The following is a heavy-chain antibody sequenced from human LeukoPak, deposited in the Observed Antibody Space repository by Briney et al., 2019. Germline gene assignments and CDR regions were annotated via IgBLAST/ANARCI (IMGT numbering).Heavy chain of an antibody. CDR1: GGSISSSSYY. D-gene: IGHD3-9*01. V-gene: IGHV4-39*07. CDR3: ARDVLRHFD. CDR2: IYYSGST. J-gene: IGHJ4*02. Sequence: SETLSLTCTVSGGSISSSSYYWGWIRQPPGKGLEWIGSIYYSGSTYYNPSLKSRVTISVDKSKNQFSLNLTSVTAADTAVYYCARDVLRHFDWGQGTLVTVSS.